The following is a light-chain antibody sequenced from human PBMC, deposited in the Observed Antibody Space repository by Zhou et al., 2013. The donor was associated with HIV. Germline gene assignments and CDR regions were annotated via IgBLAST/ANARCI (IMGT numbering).Light chain of an antibody. V-gene: IGKV1-5*03. CDR1: QSISSW. Sequence: DIQMTQSPSTLSASVGDRVIITCRASQSISSWLAWYQQKPGKAPKLLIYKASSLERGVPSRFSGSGSGTEFTLTITSLQPDDFVTYYCQQYNAYPYTFGQGTKLEIK. J-gene: IGKJ2*01. CDR3: QQYNAYPYT. CDR2: KAS.